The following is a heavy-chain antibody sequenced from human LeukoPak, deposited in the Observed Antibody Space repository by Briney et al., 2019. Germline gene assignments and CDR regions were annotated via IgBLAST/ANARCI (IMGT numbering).Heavy chain of an antibody. J-gene: IGHJ6*02. D-gene: IGHD3-10*01. CDR2: MNPNSGNT. Sequence: GASVKVSCKASGYTFTSYDINWVRQATGQGLEWMGWMNPNSGNTGYAQKFQGRVTTTRNTSISTAYMELSSLRSEDTAVYYCARSLLYGSGSYYSYYYYGMDVWGQGTTVTVSS. CDR1: GYTFTSYD. V-gene: IGHV1-8*01. CDR3: ARSLLYGSGSYYSYYYYGMDV.